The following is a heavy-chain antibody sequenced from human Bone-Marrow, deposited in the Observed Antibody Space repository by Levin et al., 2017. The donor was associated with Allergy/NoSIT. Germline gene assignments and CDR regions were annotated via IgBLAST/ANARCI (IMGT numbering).Heavy chain of an antibody. D-gene: IGHD2-15*01. V-gene: IGHV3-64D*06. CDR3: VRPTARYCSGGSCYEDAFDI. CDR1: GFTFSSYA. J-gene: IGHJ3*02. CDR2: ISSNGGST. Sequence: GESLKISCSASGFTFSSYAMHWVRQAPGKGLEYVSAISSNGGSTYYADSVKGRFTISRDNSKNTLYLQMSSLRAEDTAVYYCVRPTARYCSGGSCYEDAFDIWGQGTMVTVSS.